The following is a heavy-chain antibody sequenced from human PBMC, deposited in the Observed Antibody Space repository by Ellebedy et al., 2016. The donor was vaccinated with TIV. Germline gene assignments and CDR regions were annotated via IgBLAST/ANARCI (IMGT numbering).Heavy chain of an antibody. V-gene: IGHV3-23*01. CDR2: ISASGGST. CDR3: AKIECTGPWSNCPMDV. Sequence: GGSLRLSCAASGFSITTYAVNWVRQAPGKGLEWVSYISASGGSTYYADSVKGRFTISRDNAKNTLYLQMDSLRAEDTATYYCAKIECTGPWSNCPMDVWGQGTTVTVSS. CDR1: GFSITTYA. J-gene: IGHJ6*02. D-gene: IGHD2-8*02.